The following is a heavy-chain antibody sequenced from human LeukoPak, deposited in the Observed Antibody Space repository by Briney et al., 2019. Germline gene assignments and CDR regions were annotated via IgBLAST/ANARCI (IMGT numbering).Heavy chain of an antibody. CDR3: ARHLMVRGVIDY. V-gene: IGHV4-59*08. CDR2: IYYSGST. CDR1: GGSISSYY. Sequence: SETLSLTCTVSGGSISSYYWSWIRQPPGKGLEWIGYIYYSGSTNYNPSLKSRVTISVDTSKSQFSLKLSSVTAADTAVYYCARHLMVRGVIDYWGQGTLVTVSS. J-gene: IGHJ4*02. D-gene: IGHD3-10*01.